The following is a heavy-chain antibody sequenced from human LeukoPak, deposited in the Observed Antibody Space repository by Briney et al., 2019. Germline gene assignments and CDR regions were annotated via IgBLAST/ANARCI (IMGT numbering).Heavy chain of an antibody. D-gene: IGHD2-2*01. V-gene: IGHV1-2*02. CDR3: ARERSYCSSTSCYHNWFDP. Sequence: ASVKVSCKASGYTFTGYYMHWVRQAPGQGLEWMGWINPNSGGTNYAQKFQGRVTMTRDMSISTAYMELSRLRSDATAVYYCARERSYCSSTSCYHNWFDPWGQGTLVTVSS. CDR2: INPNSGGT. J-gene: IGHJ5*02. CDR1: GYTFTGYY.